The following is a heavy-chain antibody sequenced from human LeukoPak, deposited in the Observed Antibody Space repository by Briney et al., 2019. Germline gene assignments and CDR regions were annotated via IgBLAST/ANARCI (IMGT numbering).Heavy chain of an antibody. J-gene: IGHJ4*02. D-gene: IGHD3-22*01. CDR2: IYYSGST. CDR3: ARHVWLQPFDY. V-gene: IGHV4-59*08. CDR1: GGSMNSYY. Sequence: PSETLSLTCSVSGGSMNSYYWSWIRQSPGKGLEWIGYIYYSGSTNYNPSLKSRVTTSLDTSKNQFSLNLNSMTAADTAVYYCARHVWLQPFDYWGQGSLVTVSS.